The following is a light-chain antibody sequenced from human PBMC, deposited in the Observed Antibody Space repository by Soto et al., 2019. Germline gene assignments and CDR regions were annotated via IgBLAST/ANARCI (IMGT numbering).Light chain of an antibody. J-gene: IGKJ1*01. V-gene: IGKV1-5*01. CDR3: QQYNSYPWT. CDR1: QSISYW. Sequence: GDRVTITCRASQSISYWLAWYQQKPGKAPTLLIYDASTLESGVPSRFSGSGSGTDFTLTISSLQPDDFATYYCQQYNSYPWTFGQGTKVDIK. CDR2: DAS.